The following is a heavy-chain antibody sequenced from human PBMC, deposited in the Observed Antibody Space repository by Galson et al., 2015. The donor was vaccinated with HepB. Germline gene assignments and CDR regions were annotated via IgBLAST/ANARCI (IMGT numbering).Heavy chain of an antibody. J-gene: IGHJ4*02. CDR2: ISGTGGST. CDR3: AKDTTYYHDSPGFYHDY. D-gene: IGHD3-22*01. Sequence: SLRLSCAASGFTFSNYAMSWVRQAPGKGLEWVSVISGTGGSTYYADSVKGRFTISRDNTKNTLYLQMNSLRAEDTAEYYCAKDTTYYHDSPGFYHDYWGQGTLVTVSS. CDR1: GFTFSNYA. V-gene: IGHV3-23*01.